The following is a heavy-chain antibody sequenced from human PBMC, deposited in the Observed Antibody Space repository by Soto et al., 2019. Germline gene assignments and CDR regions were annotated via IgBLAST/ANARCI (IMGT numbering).Heavy chain of an antibody. CDR3: ARDLWGYCGTDCFPLDV. CDR2: MYNTGST. J-gene: IGHJ6*02. CDR1: GGAISRYY. V-gene: IGHV4-59*01. Sequence: SETLSLTCTVSGGAISRYYWSWIRQPPGKGLEWIGYMYNTGSTVYNPSFKSRVTISVDTSKNQFSLKLNSVTAADTAVYYCARDLWGYCGTDCFPLDVWGQGTTVT. D-gene: IGHD2-21*02.